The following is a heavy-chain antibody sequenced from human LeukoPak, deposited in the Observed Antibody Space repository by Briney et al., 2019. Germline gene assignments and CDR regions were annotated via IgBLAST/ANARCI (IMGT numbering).Heavy chain of an antibody. CDR2: IIPIFGTA. CDR3: ARALWFGELLSPLSDY. CDR1: GGTFSSYA. V-gene: IGHV1-69*06. D-gene: IGHD3-10*01. Sequence: SVKVSCKASGGTFSSYAISWVRQAPGQGLEWMGGIIPIFGTANYAQKFQGRVTITADKSTSTAYMELSSLRSEDTAVYYCARALWFGELLSPLSDYWGQGTLVTVSS. J-gene: IGHJ4*02.